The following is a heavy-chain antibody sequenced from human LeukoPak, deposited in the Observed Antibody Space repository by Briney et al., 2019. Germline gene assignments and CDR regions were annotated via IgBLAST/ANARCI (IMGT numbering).Heavy chain of an antibody. V-gene: IGHV3-23*01. Sequence: GGSLRLSCAGSGFTLSTYGMTWVRQAPGKGLEWVSAISGSGDSTYYADSVKGRLTISRDDSKNTLYLQMNSLRAEDTALYYCAKAGVRGSYCPNYYFDSWGQGTLVTVSS. CDR1: GFTLSTYG. CDR3: AKAGVRGSYCPNYYFDS. D-gene: IGHD3-10*01. CDR2: ISGSGDST. J-gene: IGHJ4*02.